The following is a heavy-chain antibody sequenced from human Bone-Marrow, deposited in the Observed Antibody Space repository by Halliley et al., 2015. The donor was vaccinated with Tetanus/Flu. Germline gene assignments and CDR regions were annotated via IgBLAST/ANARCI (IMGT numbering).Heavy chain of an antibody. CDR3: ARDKPPEFWSGYYSCDRGAFDV. D-gene: IGHD3-3*01. J-gene: IGHJ3*01. Sequence: YSADSVKGRFTISRDNAEKSLFLQMNSVRAGDTAVYYCARDKPPEFWSGYYSCDRGAFDVWGQGTMVTVSS. V-gene: IGHV3-21*01.